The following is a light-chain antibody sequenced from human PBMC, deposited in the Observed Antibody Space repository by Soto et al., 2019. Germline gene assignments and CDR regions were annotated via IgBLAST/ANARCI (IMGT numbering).Light chain of an antibody. V-gene: IGKV1-27*01. J-gene: IGKJ3*01. CDR3: QRTYNAPFT. CDR1: RAFGGY. Sequence: TNLTQSPSPLFPSVEDRVPILCRGGRAFGGYLNWYRRKPGKVPTLLIYSASIWQSGVPSRFSGSGSGTDFTLTISSLQPEDVATYYGQRTYNAPFTFGPGTKVDIK. CDR2: SAS.